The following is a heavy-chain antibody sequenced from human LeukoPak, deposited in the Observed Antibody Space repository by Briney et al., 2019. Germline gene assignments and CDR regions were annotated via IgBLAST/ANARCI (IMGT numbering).Heavy chain of an antibody. D-gene: IGHD3-3*01. CDR1: GFTVSSNY. CDR3: ARDRSGYLDAFDI. CDR2: IYSGGST. Sequence: PGGSLRLSCVASGFTVSSNYMSWVHQAPGKGLEWVSVIYSGGSTYYADSVKGRFTISRDNSKNTLYLQMNGLRAEDTAVYYCARDRSGYLDAFDIWGQGTMVTVSS. J-gene: IGHJ3*02. V-gene: IGHV3-53*01.